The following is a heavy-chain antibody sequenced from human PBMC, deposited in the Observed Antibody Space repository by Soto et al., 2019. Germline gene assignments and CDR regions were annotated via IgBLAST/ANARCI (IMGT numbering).Heavy chain of an antibody. CDR2: IDQHGSEK. CDR3: ARREYDYWSNYYYFDY. V-gene: IGHV3-7*03. D-gene: IGHD3-3*01. Sequence: PGGSVRLSCAASGLMFTSYAMSWVRQAPGKGLEWMTNIDQHGSEKKYVDSVKGRFTISRDNAKNSVSLQMNSLRAEDTAVYYCARREYDYWSNYYYFDYFAPGTLVTVSS. CDR1: GLMFTSYA. J-gene: IGHJ4*02.